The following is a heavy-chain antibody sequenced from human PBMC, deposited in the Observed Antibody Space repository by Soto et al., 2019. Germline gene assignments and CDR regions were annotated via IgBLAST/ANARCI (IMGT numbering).Heavy chain of an antibody. CDR2: IIPIFGTA. CDR1: GGTFSSYA. Sequence: SVKVSCKASGGTFSSYAISWVRQAPGQGLEWMGGIIPIFGTANYAQKFQGRVTITADKSTSTAYVELSSLRSEDTAVYYCARVPPVRAYCGGDCYVFDYWGQGTLVTVSS. CDR3: ARVPPVRAYCGGDCYVFDY. D-gene: IGHD2-21*02. J-gene: IGHJ4*02. V-gene: IGHV1-69*06.